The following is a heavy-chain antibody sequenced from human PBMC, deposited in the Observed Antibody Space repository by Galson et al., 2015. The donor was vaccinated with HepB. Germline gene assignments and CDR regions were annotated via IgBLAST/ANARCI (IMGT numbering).Heavy chain of an antibody. Sequence: SVKVSCKASGYTFTSHTLDWPRQAPGQGPEWVGRINTYNGQTDFAQKFQGRVTMTIETSTSTAYLELRSLSSDDTAVYYCARRNFDEEAFDYWGQGTLVTVSS. J-gene: IGHJ4*02. CDR3: ARRNFDEEAFDY. CDR2: INTYNGQT. CDR1: GYTFTSHT. V-gene: IGHV1-18*01.